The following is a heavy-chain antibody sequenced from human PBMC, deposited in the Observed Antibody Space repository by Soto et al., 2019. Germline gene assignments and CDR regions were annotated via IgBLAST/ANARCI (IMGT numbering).Heavy chain of an antibody. D-gene: IGHD3-9*01. CDR1: GYTFTSYY. CDR3: GSAGLTGYHTEKTYYYYGMDV. CDR2: ITPRGGST. J-gene: IGHJ6*02. V-gene: IGHV1-46*01. Sequence: ASVKVSCKASGYTFTSYYMHCVRQAPGQGLEWMGIITPRGGSTSYAQKFQGRVTMTRDTSTSTVYMELSSLRSEDTAVYYCGSAGLTGYHTEKTYYYYGMDVWGQGTTVTVSS.